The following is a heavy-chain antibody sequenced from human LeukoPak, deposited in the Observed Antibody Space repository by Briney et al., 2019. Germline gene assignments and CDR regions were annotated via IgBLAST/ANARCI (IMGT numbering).Heavy chain of an antibody. V-gene: IGHV1-46*01. D-gene: IGHD1-14*01. J-gene: IGHJ4*02. CDR3: ARQSVRPGASPLFDY. CDR1: GYTFSSYY. CDR2: INPSGGSP. Sequence: ASVKVSCKASGYTFSSYYMHWVRQAPGQGLEWMGIINPSGGSPTYAQKFQGRVTVTSDTPTSTGYMELSSLRSEDTAVYYCARQSVRPGASPLFDYWGQGTLVTVSS.